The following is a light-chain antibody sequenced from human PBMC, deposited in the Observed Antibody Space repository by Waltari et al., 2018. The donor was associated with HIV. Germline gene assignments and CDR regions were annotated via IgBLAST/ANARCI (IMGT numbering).Light chain of an antibody. CDR3: SSYTSSSTFVV. V-gene: IGLV2-14*01. CDR2: DVS. CDR1: SSDVGGYNY. Sequence: QSALTQPASVSGSPGQSITISCTGTSSDVGGYNYVSWYQQHPGKAPKLMIYDVSNRPSGVSYRFSGSKSGNTASLTISGLQAEDEADYDCSSYTSSSTFVVFGGGTKLTVL. J-gene: IGLJ2*01.